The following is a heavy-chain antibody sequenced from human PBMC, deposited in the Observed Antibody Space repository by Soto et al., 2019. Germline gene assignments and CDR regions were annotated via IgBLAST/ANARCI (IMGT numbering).Heavy chain of an antibody. CDR3: ASVRYTSGQSLDY. V-gene: IGHV3-66*01. Sequence: EVQLVESGGGLVQPGGSLRLSCAASGFTVSSNYMSWVRQAAGKGLEWVSLIYSGGSTYYADSVKGRFTISRDNSKNTLYLQMNSLRAEDTAVYYCASVRYTSGQSLDYWGQGTLVTVSS. J-gene: IGHJ4*02. CDR2: IYSGGST. D-gene: IGHD6-19*01. CDR1: GFTVSSNY.